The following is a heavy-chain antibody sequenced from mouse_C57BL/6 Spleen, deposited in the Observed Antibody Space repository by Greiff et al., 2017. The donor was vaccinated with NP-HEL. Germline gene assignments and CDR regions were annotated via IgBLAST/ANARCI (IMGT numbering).Heavy chain of an antibody. D-gene: IGHD4-1*02. CDR2: IYPGDGDT. CDR1: GYAFSSSW. J-gene: IGHJ2*01. Sequence: QVQLQQSGPELVKPGASVKISCKASGYAFSSSWMNWVKQRPGKGLEWIGRIYPGDGDTNYNGKFKGKATLTADKSSSTAYMQLSSLTSEDSAVYCCARPTGRGGYYFDYWGQGTTLTVSS. CDR3: ARPTGRGGYYFDY. V-gene: IGHV1-82*01.